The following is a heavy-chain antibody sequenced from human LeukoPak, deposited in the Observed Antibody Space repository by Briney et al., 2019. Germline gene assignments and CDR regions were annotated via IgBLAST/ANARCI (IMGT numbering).Heavy chain of an antibody. CDR2: IRGKANNYAT. J-gene: IGHJ4*02. D-gene: IGHD3-16*02. CDR3: TRHSRDTITSNEFDY. CDR1: GFTFSGSA. Sequence: GGSLRLSCAASGFTFSGSAIHWVRQASGKGLEWVGRIRGKANNYATVYAASVKGRFTISRDDSKNTAYLQMNSLKTEDTAVYYCTRHSRDTITSNEFDYWGQGTQVTVSS. V-gene: IGHV3-73*01.